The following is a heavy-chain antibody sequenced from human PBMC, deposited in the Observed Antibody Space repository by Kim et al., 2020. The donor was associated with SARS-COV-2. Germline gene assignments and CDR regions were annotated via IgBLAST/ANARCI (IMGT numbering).Heavy chain of an antibody. J-gene: IGHJ4*02. CDR1: GYTFTSHK. D-gene: IGHD3-9*01. Sequence: ASVKVSCKASGYTFTSHKIHWVRQAPGEGLEWMGIITPIDAVTNYAQKFQGRVTMTSDTSTSTVNMELSGLRFGDTAVYYCVRDNTDWSFDYWGQGTLVTVSS. V-gene: IGHV1-46*01. CDR3: VRDNTDWSFDY. CDR2: ITPIDAVT.